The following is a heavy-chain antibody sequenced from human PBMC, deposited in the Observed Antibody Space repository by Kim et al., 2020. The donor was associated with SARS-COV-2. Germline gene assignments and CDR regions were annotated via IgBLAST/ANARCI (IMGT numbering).Heavy chain of an antibody. J-gene: IGHJ6*04. CDR2: ISSSSSYI. CDR3: ARDVVVVPAATDYYYYYGMDV. Sequence: GGSLRLSCAASGFTFSSYSMNWVRQAPGKGLEWVSSISSSSSYIYYADSVKGRFTISRDNAKNSLYLQMNSLRAEDTAVYYCARDVVVVPAATDYYYYYGMDVCGEGTTVTVSS. CDR1: GFTFSSYS. D-gene: IGHD2-2*01. V-gene: IGHV3-21*01.